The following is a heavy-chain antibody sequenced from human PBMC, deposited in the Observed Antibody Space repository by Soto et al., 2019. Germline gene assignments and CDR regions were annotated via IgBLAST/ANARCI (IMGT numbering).Heavy chain of an antibody. CDR1: GGSISSYY. V-gene: IGHV4-59*01. Sequence: PSETLSLTCTVSGGSISSYYWSWIRQPPGKGLEWIGYIYYSGSTNYNPSLKSRVTISVDTSKNQFSLKLSSVTAADTAVYYCAGERPTKAYYYYYMDVWGKGTTVTVSS. J-gene: IGHJ6*03. CDR3: AGERPTKAYYYYYMDV. CDR2: IYYSGST.